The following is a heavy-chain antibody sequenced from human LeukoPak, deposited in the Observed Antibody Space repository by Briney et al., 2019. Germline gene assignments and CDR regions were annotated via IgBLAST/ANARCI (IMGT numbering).Heavy chain of an antibody. Sequence: GGSLRLSCAASGFTFSSYAMHWVRQAPGKGLEWVAVISYDGSNKYYADSVKGRFTISRDNSKNTVFLQMNSLRPEDTAVYSCAKERKDLVVLAAAMRGYVCGQGTLVTV. CDR2: ISYDGSNK. D-gene: IGHD2-2*01. CDR3: AKERKDLVVLAAAMRGYV. V-gene: IGHV3-30-3*01. CDR1: GFTFSSYA. J-gene: IGHJ4*02.